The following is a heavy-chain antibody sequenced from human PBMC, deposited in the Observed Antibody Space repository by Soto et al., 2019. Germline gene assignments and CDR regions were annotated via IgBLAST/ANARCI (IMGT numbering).Heavy chain of an antibody. CDR3: AGEGVTSSMSLPWMGYHYYGLDV. J-gene: IGHJ6*02. D-gene: IGHD2-2*01. Sequence: QVQLVQSGAEVKKPGSSVKVSCRAPGGTFNSHTISWVRQAPGQGLEWMGGIIPMFGVPNYARTCHGRLTMTAHESPKTAYREVSGVTAAGTAVYYCAGEGVTSSMSLPWMGYHYYGLDVGGQGTTVIVSS. CDR1: GGTFNSHT. V-gene: IGHV1-69*12. CDR2: IIPMFGVP.